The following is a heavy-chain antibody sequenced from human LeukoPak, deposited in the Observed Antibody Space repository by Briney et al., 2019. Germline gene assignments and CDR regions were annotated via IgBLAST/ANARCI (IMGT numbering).Heavy chain of an antibody. CDR1: GFTFSSYG. CDR2: IWYDGSNK. Sequence: QPGGSLRLSCAASGFTFSSYGMHWVRQAPGKGLEWVAVIWYDGSNKYYADSVKGRFTISRDNSKNTLYLQMNSLRAEDTAVYYCARTSIVRGVRDAFDIWGQGTMVTVSS. D-gene: IGHD3-10*01. CDR3: ARTSIVRGVRDAFDI. J-gene: IGHJ3*02. V-gene: IGHV3-33*01.